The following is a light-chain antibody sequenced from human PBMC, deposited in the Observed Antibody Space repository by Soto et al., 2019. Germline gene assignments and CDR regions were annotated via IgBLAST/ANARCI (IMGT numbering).Light chain of an antibody. J-gene: IGLJ1*01. CDR1: SSDVGGYNY. CDR3: SSYTSSSTYV. V-gene: IGLV2-14*01. Sequence: QSVLTQPASVSGSPGQSITISCTGTSSDVGGYNYVSWYHQHPGKAPKHMIYEASNRPSGLSNRCAGSKSSNTASLTISGLQAEDEADYYCSSYTSSSTYVCGTGTKVTVL. CDR2: EAS.